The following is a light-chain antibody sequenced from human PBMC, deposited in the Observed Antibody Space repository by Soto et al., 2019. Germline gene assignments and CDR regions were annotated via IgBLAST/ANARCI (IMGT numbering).Light chain of an antibody. CDR1: QSVSSN. CDR2: GAS. Sequence: EIVMTQSPATLSVSPGERATLSCRASQSVSSNLAWYQQKPAQAPRLLIYGASTRATGIPARFSGSGSGTEFTLTISSLQSEDFAVYYCQQYNNWQYTFGQGTKLEIK. J-gene: IGKJ2*01. V-gene: IGKV3-15*01. CDR3: QQYNNWQYT.